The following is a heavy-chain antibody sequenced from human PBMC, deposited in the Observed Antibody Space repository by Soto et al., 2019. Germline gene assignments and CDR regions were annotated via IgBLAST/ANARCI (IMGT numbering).Heavy chain of an antibody. CDR3: TTPYYDFWSGYYAFDY. J-gene: IGHJ4*02. Sequence: VRQAPGKGLEWVGRIKSKTDGGTTDYAAPVKGRLTISRDDSKNTLYLQMNSLKTEDTAVYYCTTPYYDFWSGYYAFDYWGQGTLVTVSS. D-gene: IGHD3-3*01. V-gene: IGHV3-15*01. CDR2: IKSKTDGGTT.